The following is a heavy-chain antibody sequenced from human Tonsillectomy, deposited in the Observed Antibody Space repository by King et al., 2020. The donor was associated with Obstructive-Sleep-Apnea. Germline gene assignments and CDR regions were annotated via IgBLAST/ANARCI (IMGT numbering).Heavy chain of an antibody. V-gene: IGHV3-30-3*01. D-gene: IGHD2-15*01. CDR2: ISYDGSNK. Sequence: QLVQSGGGVVQPGRSLRLSCAASGFTFSSYAMHWVRQAPGKGLEWVAVISYDGSNKYYADSVKGRFTISRDNSKNTLYLQMNSLRAEDTALYYCAREGGRYCSGGSCFPYWYFDLWGRGTLVTVSS. CDR3: AREGGRYCSGGSCFPYWYFDL. J-gene: IGHJ2*01. CDR1: GFTFSSYA.